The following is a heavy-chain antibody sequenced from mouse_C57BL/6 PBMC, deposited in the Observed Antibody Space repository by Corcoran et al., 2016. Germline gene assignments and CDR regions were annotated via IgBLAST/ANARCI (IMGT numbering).Heavy chain of an antibody. Sequence: QVQLKQSGAELVRPGASVKLSCKASGYTFTAYYLNWVKQRPGQGLEWIASIYPGSGNTYYNEKFKGKATLTAEKSSSTAYMQLSSLTSEDSAVYFCARRGSVTGLGYWGQGTTLTVSS. V-gene: IGHV1-76*01. J-gene: IGHJ2*01. CDR2: IYPGSGNT. CDR1: GYTFTAYY. CDR3: ARRGSVTGLGY. D-gene: IGHD4-1*01.